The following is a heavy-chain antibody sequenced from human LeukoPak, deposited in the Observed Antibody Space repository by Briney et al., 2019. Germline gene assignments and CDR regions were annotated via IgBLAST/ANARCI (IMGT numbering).Heavy chain of an antibody. J-gene: IGHJ4*02. CDR2: IYYSGST. D-gene: IGHD2-2*01. V-gene: IGHV4-59*01. Sequence: PSETLSLTCTVSGDSMSNYYWSWIRQPPGKGLEWIGYIYYSGSTSYNPSLKSRVTISEDTSKNQFTLKLTSVTAADTAVYYCARSVVLYYFDYWGQGALVTVSS. CDR3: ARSVVLYYFDY. CDR1: GDSMSNYY.